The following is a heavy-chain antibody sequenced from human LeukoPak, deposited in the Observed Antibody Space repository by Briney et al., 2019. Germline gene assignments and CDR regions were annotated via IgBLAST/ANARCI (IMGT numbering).Heavy chain of an antibody. V-gene: IGHV3-48*01. J-gene: IGHJ4*02. CDR1: GFTFSSCS. D-gene: IGHD3-3*02. Sequence: GGSLRLSCAASGFTFSSCSMNWVRQAPGKGLEWVSYISSSSSTIYYADSVKGRFTISRDNAKNSLYLQMNSLRAEDTAVYYCARETGFIFGYFDYWGQGTLVTVSS. CDR2: ISSSSSTI. CDR3: ARETGFIFGYFDY.